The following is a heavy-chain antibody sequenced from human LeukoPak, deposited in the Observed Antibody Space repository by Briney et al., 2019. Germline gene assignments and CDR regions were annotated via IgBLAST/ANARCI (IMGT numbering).Heavy chain of an antibody. V-gene: IGHV3-21*01. D-gene: IGHD2/OR15-2a*01. Sequence: GGSLRLSCAASGFTFSSFTMSWVRQAPGEGLEWVSSISSSSGYIYYADSVKGRFTISRDNAKNSLYLQMNSLRAEDTAVYYCARQGLYDGSYYFDYWGQGTLVTVSS. J-gene: IGHJ4*02. CDR2: ISSSSGYI. CDR3: ARQGLYDGSYYFDY. CDR1: GFTFSSFT.